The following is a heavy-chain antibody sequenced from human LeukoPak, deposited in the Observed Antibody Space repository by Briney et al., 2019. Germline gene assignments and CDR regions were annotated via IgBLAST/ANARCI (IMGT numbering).Heavy chain of an antibody. CDR3: MKSPDSSSSEGLYYYYGMDV. D-gene: IGHD6-6*01. J-gene: IGHJ6*02. V-gene: IGHV3-64D*06. CDR2: ISSNGGST. CDR1: GFTFSSYA. Sequence: GGSLRLSCSASGFTFSSYAMHWVRQAPGKGLEYVSAISSNGGSTYYADSVKGRFTISRDNSKNTLYLQMSSLRAEDTAVYYCMKSPDSSSSEGLYYYYGMDVWGQGTTVTVSS.